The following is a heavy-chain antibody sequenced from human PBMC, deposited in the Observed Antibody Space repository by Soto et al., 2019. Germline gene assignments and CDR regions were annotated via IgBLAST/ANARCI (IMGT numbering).Heavy chain of an antibody. CDR1: GGTFSSYT. D-gene: IGHD3-9*01. J-gene: IGHJ6*03. CDR2: IIPILGIA. V-gene: IGHV1-69*02. Sequence: SVKVSCKASGGTFSSYTISWVRQAPGQGLEWMGRIIPILGIANYAQKFQGRVTITADKSTSTAYMELSSLRSEDTAVYCCARRGYDILTGYYYYYMDVWGKGTTVTVS. CDR3: ARRGYDILTGYYYYYMDV.